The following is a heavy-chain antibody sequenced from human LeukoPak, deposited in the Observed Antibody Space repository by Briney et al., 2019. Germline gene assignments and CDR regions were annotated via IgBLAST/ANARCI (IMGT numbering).Heavy chain of an antibody. CDR3: VKDNPLDY. V-gene: IGHV3-64*02. CDR1: GFIFSGYA. J-gene: IGHJ4*02. Sequence: GGSLRLSCVASGFIFSGYAMQWVRQAPGKRLEYVSGISPDGTNIFYADSVKGRFTMSRDNSKNTLYLHINSLRAEDTAVYYCVKDNPLDYWGQGTLVIVSS. CDR2: ISPDGTNI. D-gene: IGHD1-14*01.